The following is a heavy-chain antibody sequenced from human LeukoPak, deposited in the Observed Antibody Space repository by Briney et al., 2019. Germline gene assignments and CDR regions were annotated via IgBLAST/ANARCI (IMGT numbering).Heavy chain of an antibody. D-gene: IGHD3-22*01. CDR2: ISAYNGNT. J-gene: IGHJ3*02. Sequence: ASVKVSCKASGYTFTSYGISWVRQAPGQGLEWMGWISAYNGNTNYAQKLQGRVTMATDTSTSTAYMELRSLRSDDTAVYYCARDHVVVVVISRRNNAFDIWGQGTMVTVSS. V-gene: IGHV1-18*01. CDR1: GYTFTSYG. CDR3: ARDHVVVVVISRRNNAFDI.